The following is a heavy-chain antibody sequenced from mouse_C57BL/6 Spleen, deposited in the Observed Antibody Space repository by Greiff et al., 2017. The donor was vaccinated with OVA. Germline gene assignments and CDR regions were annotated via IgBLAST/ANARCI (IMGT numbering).Heavy chain of an antibody. J-gene: IGHJ2*01. CDR3: TRSEITTVVATSSFDY. Sequence: EVQLQQSGTVLARPGASVKMSCKTSGYTFTSYWMHWVKQRPGQGLEWIGAIYPGNSDTSYNQKFKGKAKLTAVTSASTAYMGLSSLTNEDSAVYYCTRSEITTVVATSSFDYWGQGTTLTVSS. CDR1: GYTFTSYW. V-gene: IGHV1-5*01. D-gene: IGHD1-1*01. CDR2: IYPGNSDT.